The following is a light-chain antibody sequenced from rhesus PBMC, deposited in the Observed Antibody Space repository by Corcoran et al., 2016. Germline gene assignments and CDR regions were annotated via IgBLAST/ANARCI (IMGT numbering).Light chain of an antibody. CDR1: QGISSY. CDR3: QQRNSYPPT. V-gene: IGKV1-38*01. CDR2: DAS. Sequence: DIQLTQSPSSLSASVGDRVTITCRASQGISSYLAWYQQKSGKAPKLLIYDASNLQSGVPSRFSGSGTGTEFTRTISRLQPEDFATYYCQQRNSYPPTFGQGTKVEIK. J-gene: IGKJ1*01.